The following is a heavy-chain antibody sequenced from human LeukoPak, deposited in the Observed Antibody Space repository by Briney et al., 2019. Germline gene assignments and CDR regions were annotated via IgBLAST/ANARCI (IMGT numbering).Heavy chain of an antibody. CDR1: GGSISSSSYY. D-gene: IGHD6-13*01. J-gene: IGHJ5*02. CDR2: IYYSGST. CDR3: ARQGSGIAAALNWFDP. Sequence: SETLSLTCTVSGGSISSSSYYWGWIRQPPGKGLEWIGSIYYSGSTSYNPSLKSRVTISVDTSKNQFSLKLSSVTAADTAVYYCARQGSGIAAALNWFDPWGQGTLVTVSS. V-gene: IGHV4-39*01.